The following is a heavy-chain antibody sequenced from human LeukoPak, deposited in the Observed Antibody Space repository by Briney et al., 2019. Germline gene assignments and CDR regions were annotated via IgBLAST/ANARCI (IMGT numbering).Heavy chain of an antibody. V-gene: IGHV3-30*02. D-gene: IGHD6-19*01. CDR1: GFTLSRYG. J-gene: IGHJ4*02. CDR2: IRYEGSNK. CDR3: AKDLTVAVAY. Sequence: GGSLRLSCAASGFTLSRYGMHCVPRAPGKGLEWVALIRYEGSNKYYAGSVKGRFTISRDNSKNTLYRQMNSLRAEDTAVYYCAKDLTVAVAYWGQGTLVTVSS.